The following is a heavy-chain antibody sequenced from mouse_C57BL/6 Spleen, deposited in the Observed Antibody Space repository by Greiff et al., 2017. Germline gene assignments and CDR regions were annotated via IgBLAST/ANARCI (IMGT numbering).Heavy chain of an antibody. D-gene: IGHD2-14*01. J-gene: IGHJ4*01. CDR3: ARGVRRYAMDY. CDR2: ISSGSSTI. V-gene: IGHV5-17*01. Sequence: EVMLVESGGGLVKPGGSLKLSCAASGFTFSDYGMHWVRQAPEKGLEWVAYISSGSSTIYYADTVKGRFTISRDNAKNTLFLQMTSLRSEDTAMYYCARGVRRYAMDYWGQGTSVTVSS. CDR1: GFTFSDYG.